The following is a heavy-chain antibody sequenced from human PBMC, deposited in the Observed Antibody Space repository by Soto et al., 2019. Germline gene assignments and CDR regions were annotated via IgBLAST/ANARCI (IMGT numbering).Heavy chain of an antibody. Sequence: EVQLLEAGGGLVQPGGSLRLSCAASGFSFRNYGMSWVRQAPGKGLEWLSAIIGSGNTAYYADSVRGRFTISRDNSKNTLYLQLSDLGAEDTAIYYCAKDYDYGDSLPFVCWGQGTLVTVSS. CDR2: IIGSGNTA. V-gene: IGHV3-23*01. D-gene: IGHD4-17*01. CDR3: AKDYDYGDSLPFVC. CDR1: GFSFRNYG. J-gene: IGHJ4*02.